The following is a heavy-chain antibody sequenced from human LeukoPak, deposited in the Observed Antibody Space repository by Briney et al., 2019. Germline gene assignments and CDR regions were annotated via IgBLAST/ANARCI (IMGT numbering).Heavy chain of an antibody. V-gene: IGHV3-11*06. CDR2: ISSSSSYT. CDR1: GFTFSDYY. Sequence: GGSLRLSCAASGFTFSDYYMSWIHQAPGKGLEWVSYISSSSSYTNYADSVKGRFTISRDNAKNSLYLQMNSLRAEDTAVYYCARDLYYYDSSGSPRGFDYWGQGTLVTVSS. D-gene: IGHD3-22*01. J-gene: IGHJ4*02. CDR3: ARDLYYYDSSGSPRGFDY.